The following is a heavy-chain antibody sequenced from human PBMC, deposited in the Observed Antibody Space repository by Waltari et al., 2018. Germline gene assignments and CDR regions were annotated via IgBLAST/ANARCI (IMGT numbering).Heavy chain of an antibody. CDR1: GGSISSHY. J-gene: IGHJ4*02. CDR2: IYYSGST. V-gene: IGHV4-59*11. Sequence: QVQLQESGPGLVKPSETLSLTCTVSGGSISSHYWSWIRQPPGKGLEWIGYIYYSGSTNYNPSLKSRVTMSVDTSKNQFSLKLSSVTAADTAVYYCARKYSSGWYYFDYWGQGTLVTVSP. D-gene: IGHD6-19*01. CDR3: ARKYSSGWYYFDY.